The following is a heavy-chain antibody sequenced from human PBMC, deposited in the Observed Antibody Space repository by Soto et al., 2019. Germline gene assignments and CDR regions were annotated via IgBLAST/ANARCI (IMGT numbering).Heavy chain of an antibody. CDR1: GFTFSSSF. V-gene: IGHV3-7*03. J-gene: IGHJ4*02. CDR3: ARYFRGSGRYFFDY. Sequence: SLRLSCVASGFTFSSSFMGWVRQAPGKGLEWVANINQDGGGTYYVDSVQGRFTISRDNAKDSLFLQLNSLRGEDTAVYYCARYFRGSGRYFFDYWGQGTLVTVSS. D-gene: IGHD6-19*01. CDR2: INQDGGGT.